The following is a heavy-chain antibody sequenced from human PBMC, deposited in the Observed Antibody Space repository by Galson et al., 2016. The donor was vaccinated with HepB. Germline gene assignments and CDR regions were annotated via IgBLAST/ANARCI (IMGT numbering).Heavy chain of an antibody. CDR3: ARDEGFYNGMDV. V-gene: IGHV4-61*08. J-gene: IGHJ6*02. Sequence: SETLSLTCTVSSGSVSSGGYYWSWIRQPPGKGLEWIGYIHNSGSTNYNPFLKSRVTKAVDTSKNQFSLKLSSVTAADTAVYYCARDEGFYNGMDVWGQGTTVTVSS. CDR2: IHNSGST. D-gene: IGHD2-2*02. CDR1: SGSVSSGGYY.